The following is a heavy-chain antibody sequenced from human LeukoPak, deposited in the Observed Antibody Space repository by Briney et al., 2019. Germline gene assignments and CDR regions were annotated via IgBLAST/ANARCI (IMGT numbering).Heavy chain of an antibody. CDR2: ISTYSGST. CDR1: GYTFTNYD. D-gene: IGHD4-23*01. Sequence: APVKVSCKASGYTFTNYDFSWVRQAPGQGLEWMGWISTYSGSTNYAQKLQGRVTMTTDTSTSTAYMELRSLSSDDTAVYYCARQGYGGNPQGAADYWGQGTLVTVSS. CDR3: ARQGYGGNPQGAADY. J-gene: IGHJ4*02. V-gene: IGHV1-18*01.